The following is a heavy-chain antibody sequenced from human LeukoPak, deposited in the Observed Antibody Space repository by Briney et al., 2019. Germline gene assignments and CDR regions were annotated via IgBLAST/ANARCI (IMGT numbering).Heavy chain of an antibody. CDR1: GFTFSGSA. CDR3: TRPYDHSDY. V-gene: IGHV3-73*01. J-gene: IGHJ4*02. Sequence: GGSLRLSCAASGFTFSGSAIHWVRQASGKGLEWIGRIKSKAYNYATTYAASVKGRFSISRDDSKSTAYLQMSSLKTEDTAVYYCTRPYDHSDYWGQGTLVTVSS. D-gene: IGHD1-14*01. CDR2: IKSKAYNYAT.